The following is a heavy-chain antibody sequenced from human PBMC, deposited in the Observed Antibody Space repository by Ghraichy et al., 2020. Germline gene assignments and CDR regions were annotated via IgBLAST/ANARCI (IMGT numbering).Heavy chain of an antibody. J-gene: IGHJ4*02. CDR1: GFTVSSNY. D-gene: IGHD3-22*01. Sequence: GGSLRLSCAASGFTVSSNYMSWVRQAPGKGLEWVSVIYSGGSTYYADSVKGRFTISRDNSKNTLYLQMNSLRAEDTAVYYCARDSRDSSGYAPGDYWGQGTLVTVSS. V-gene: IGHV3-53*01. CDR3: ARDSRDSSGYAPGDY. CDR2: IYSGGST.